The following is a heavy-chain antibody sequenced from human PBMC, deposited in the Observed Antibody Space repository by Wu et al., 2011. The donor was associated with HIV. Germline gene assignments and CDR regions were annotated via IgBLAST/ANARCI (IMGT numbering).Heavy chain of an antibody. CDR3: ARDVDGSGYVNAFDI. J-gene: IGHJ3*02. V-gene: IGHV1-69*01. D-gene: IGHD3-22*01. CDR1: GGTFNSYA. Sequence: QVQLVQSGAEVKKPGSSVKVSCKASGGTFNSYAISWVRQAPGQGLEWMGGIMPFFGSANYAQKFQGRVTITTDESTRTAYMELSSLRSEDTAVYYCARDVDGSGYVNAFDIWGQGTMVTVSS. CDR2: IMPFFGSA.